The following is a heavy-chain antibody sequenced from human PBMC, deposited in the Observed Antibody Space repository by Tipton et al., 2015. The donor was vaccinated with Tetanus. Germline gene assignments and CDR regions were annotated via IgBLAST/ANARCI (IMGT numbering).Heavy chain of an antibody. CDR1: GFTFSTYP. CDR3: ARGHERCPGTNCHRATDY. D-gene: IGHD2-2*01. Sequence: SLRLSCEASGFTFSTYPMQWVRQAPGKGLEWVSAIGDSGVPTYYADSLKGRFIISRDNSKNTVSLQMISLRAGDTAIYYCARGHERCPGTNCHRATDYWGQGTLVTVSS. CDR2: IGDSGVPT. V-gene: IGHV3-23*01. J-gene: IGHJ4*02.